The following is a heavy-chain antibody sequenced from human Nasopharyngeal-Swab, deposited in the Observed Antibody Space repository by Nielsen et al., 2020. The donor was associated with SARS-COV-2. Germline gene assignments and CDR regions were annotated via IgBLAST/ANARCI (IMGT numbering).Heavy chain of an antibody. V-gene: IGHV3-23*01. CDR3: AKAAPYYLDY. CDR2: ISSDGKST. D-gene: IGHD3-22*01. J-gene: IGHJ4*01. CDR1: GLIFNNYA. Sequence: GESLKISCAASGLIFNNYAMNWVRQVPDKGLECVASISSDGKSTLYADSVKGRFAISRDNPKNTLFLQMNSLRPEDTALYYCAKAAPYYLDYWGRGTLVTVSS.